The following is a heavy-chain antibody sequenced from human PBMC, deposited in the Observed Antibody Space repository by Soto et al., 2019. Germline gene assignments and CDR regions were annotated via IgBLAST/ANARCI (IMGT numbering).Heavy chain of an antibody. CDR3: ASGEVVPTTELKI. V-gene: IGHV3-74*01. CDR2: INSDGSST. J-gene: IGHJ4*02. D-gene: IGHD2-2*01. CDR1: GFTFSSYW. Sequence: GGSLRLSCAASGFTFSSYWMHWVRQAPGKGLVWVSRINSDGSSTSYADSVKGRFTISRDNAKNTLYLQMNSLRAEDTAVYYCASGEVVPTTELKIWGQGTLVTVSS.